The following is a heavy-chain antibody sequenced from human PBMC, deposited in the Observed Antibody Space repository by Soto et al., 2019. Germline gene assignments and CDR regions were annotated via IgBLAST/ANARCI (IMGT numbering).Heavy chain of an antibody. D-gene: IGHD6-13*01. CDR1: GGSISSSNW. Sequence: SETLSLTCAVSGGSISSSNWWSWVRQPPGKGLEWIGEIYHSGSTNYNPSLKSRVTISVDKSKNQFSLKLSSVTAADTAVYYCARDLMAAAGTSGAFDIWGQGTMVTVSS. CDR3: ARDLMAAAGTSGAFDI. J-gene: IGHJ3*02. V-gene: IGHV4-4*02. CDR2: IYHSGST.